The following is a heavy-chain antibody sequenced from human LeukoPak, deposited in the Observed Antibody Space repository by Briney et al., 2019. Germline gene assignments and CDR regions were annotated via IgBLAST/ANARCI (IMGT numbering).Heavy chain of an antibody. CDR3: ARGNDYVWGSYRYWFDP. CDR2: IIPIFGTA. CDR1: GGTFSSNA. J-gene: IGHJ5*02. Sequence: SVKVSCKASGGTFSSNAISWVRQAPGQGLEWMGRIIPIFGTANYAQKFQGRVTITTDESTSTAYMELSSLRSEDTAVYYCARGNDYVWGSYRYWFDPWGQGTLVTVSS. V-gene: IGHV1-69*05. D-gene: IGHD3-16*02.